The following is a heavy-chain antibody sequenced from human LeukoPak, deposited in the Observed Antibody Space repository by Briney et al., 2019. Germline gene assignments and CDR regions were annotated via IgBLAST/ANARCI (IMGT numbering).Heavy chain of an antibody. CDR3: AREKDLNDNGDYMRAFDI. Sequence: PAGSLRLSCAASGFTFSSYSMNWVRQAPGKGLEWVSYISSSGSTIYYADSVKGRFTISRDNSKNTLYLQMNSLRAEGTAVYYCAREKDLNDNGDYMRAFDIWGQRTMVTVSS. J-gene: IGHJ3*02. V-gene: IGHV3-48*01. D-gene: IGHD4-17*01. CDR1: GFTFSSYS. CDR2: ISSSGSTI.